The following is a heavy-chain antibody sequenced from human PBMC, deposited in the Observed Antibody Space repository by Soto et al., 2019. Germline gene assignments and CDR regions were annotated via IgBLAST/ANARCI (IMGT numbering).Heavy chain of an antibody. Sequence: QSQLVQSGAEVKKPGASVKVSCKASTYTFTTYTLHWVRQAPGQRLAWMGWITAVNGYTKYSQQFQGRVTITRDTSASTVYMDLSSLRSEDTALYYCATDCASTSCSYYFDSWCQGTLVTVSS. CDR3: ATDCASTSCSYYFDS. D-gene: IGHD2-15*01. CDR2: ITAVNGYT. J-gene: IGHJ4*02. V-gene: IGHV1-3*01. CDR1: TYTFTTYT.